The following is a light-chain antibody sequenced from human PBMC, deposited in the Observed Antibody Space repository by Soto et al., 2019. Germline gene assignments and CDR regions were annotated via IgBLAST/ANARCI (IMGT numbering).Light chain of an antibody. CDR2: DVA. CDR3: VSYASSTTYV. Sequence: QYALTQPASVSDSAGQSITISCTGTSSDVGGPNFVSWDQQHPDKPPKLIIYDVANRPSGVSNRFSGSKSGSTASLIISRLQTEDEADYYCVSYASSTTYVFGTGTKVTVL. J-gene: IGLJ1*01. V-gene: IGLV2-14*03. CDR1: SSDVGGPNF.